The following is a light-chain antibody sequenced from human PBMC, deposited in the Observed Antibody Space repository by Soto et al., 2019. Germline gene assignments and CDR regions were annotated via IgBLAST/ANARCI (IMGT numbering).Light chain of an antibody. Sequence: QSALTQPRSVSRTPGQSVTISCTTTNSDVGGYNFVSWYQQYPGKVPKLMIYDVSKRSSGVPDRFSGSKSGNTASLTISGLQAEDEADYYCCSYADTFYVFGSGTKLTVL. J-gene: IGLJ1*01. V-gene: IGLV2-11*01. CDR3: CSYADTFYV. CDR1: NSDVGGYNF. CDR2: DVS.